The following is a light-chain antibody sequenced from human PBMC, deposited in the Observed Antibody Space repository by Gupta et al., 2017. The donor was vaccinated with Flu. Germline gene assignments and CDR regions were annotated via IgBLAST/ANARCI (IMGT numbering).Light chain of an antibody. J-gene: IGLJ3*02. CDR3: CSYAHNKVFVL. Sequence: QSALTQPASVSGSLGQSITISCIGTSNDVGIANLVSWYQQHPAKAPKLLIYEDTKRPSGVSSRFSGSKSGYTASLTISGLQPEDEADYYCCSYAHNKVFVLFGGGTKVTVL. CDR2: EDT. V-gene: IGLV2-23*01. CDR1: SNDVGIANL.